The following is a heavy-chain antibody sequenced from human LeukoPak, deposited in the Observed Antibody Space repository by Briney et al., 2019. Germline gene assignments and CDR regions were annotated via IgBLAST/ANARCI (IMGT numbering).Heavy chain of an antibody. J-gene: IGHJ4*02. CDR1: GFTFSASW. D-gene: IGHD3-16*02. CDR3: ARVIGSASRHFDG. Sequence: GGSLRLSCAASGFTFSASWMHWVRQSPGKGLVWVSCISTDGSNTIYADSVRGRFTISRDNAKNTVYLQMNSLRAEDTAVYYCARVIGSASRHFDGWGQGTLVTVSS. CDR2: ISTDGSNT. V-gene: IGHV3-74*01.